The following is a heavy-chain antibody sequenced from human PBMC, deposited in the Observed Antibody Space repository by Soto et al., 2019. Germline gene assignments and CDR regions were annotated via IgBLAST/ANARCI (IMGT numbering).Heavy chain of an antibody. CDR3: AKEAGLNGAPYRSYLDY. D-gene: IGHD1-26*01. V-gene: IGHV3-30*18. J-gene: IGHJ4*02. Sequence: QVQLVESGGGVVQPGGSLGFSCVTSGFTFRSFARHGVRRSPGRGLEWLTVISHDGSVKHSADSLKGRLTISRDDFKNTLYLQMNSLRPDDTAVYYCAKEAGLNGAPYRSYLDYWGRGTPVTVSS. CDR1: GFTFRSFA. CDR2: ISHDGSVK.